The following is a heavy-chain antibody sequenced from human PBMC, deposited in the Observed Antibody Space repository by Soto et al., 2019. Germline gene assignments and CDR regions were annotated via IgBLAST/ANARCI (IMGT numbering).Heavy chain of an antibody. J-gene: IGHJ4*02. V-gene: IGHV4-59*01. Sequence: SETLSLTCTVSGGSISSYYWSWIRQPPGKGLEWIGYIYYSGSTNYNPSLKSRVTISVDTSKNQFSLKLSSVTAADTAVYYCASVEGPGGSWYYFDYWGQGTLVTVSS. CDR1: GGSISSYY. CDR3: ASVEGPGGSWYYFDY. CDR2: IYYSGST. D-gene: IGHD1-26*01.